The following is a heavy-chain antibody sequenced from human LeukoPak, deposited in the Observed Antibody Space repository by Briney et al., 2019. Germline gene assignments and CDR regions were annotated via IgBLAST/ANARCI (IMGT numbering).Heavy chain of an antibody. CDR3: ARDGAEYYYYYYMDV. V-gene: IGHV3-23*01. CDR1: GFTFSSYA. CDR2: ISGSGGST. J-gene: IGHJ6*03. Sequence: PGGSLRLSCAASGFTFSSYAMSWVRQAPGKGPEWVSAISGSGGSTYYADSVKGRFTISRDNSKNTLYLQMNSLRAEDTAVYYCARDGAEYYYYYYMDVWGKGTTVTVSS. D-gene: IGHD6-6*01.